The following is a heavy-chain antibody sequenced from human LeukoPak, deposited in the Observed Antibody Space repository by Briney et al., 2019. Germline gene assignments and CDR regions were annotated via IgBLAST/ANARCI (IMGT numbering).Heavy chain of an antibody. CDR3: ARVFRGRLDY. J-gene: IGHJ4*02. Sequence: SETLSLTCTVSGGSISSYYWSWIRQPPGKGLEWIGYIYYSGSTNYNPSLKSRVTISVDTSKNQFSLKLSSVTAADTAVYYCARVFRGRLDYWGQGTLVTVSS. CDR2: IYYSGST. D-gene: IGHD2-15*01. V-gene: IGHV4-59*08. CDR1: GGSISSYY.